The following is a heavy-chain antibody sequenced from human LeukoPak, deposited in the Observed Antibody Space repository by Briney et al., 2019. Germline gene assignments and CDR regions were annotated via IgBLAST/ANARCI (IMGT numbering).Heavy chain of an antibody. CDR2: IYTSGST. CDR3: VREATTVTKGGFDY. CDR1: GGSISSYY. V-gene: IGHV4-4*07. J-gene: IGHJ4*02. Sequence: SETLSLTCTVSGGSISSYYWSWIRQPAGKGLEWIGRIYTSGSTNYNPSLKSRVTMSVDTSKNQFSLKLSSVTAADTAVYYCVREATTVTKGGFDYWGQGTLVTVSS. D-gene: IGHD4-17*01.